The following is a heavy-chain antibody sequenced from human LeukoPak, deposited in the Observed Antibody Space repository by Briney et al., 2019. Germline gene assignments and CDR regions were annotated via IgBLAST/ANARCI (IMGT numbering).Heavy chain of an antibody. CDR2: ISRSGSTI. CDR3: ARDGLGYCTNGVCDGSYFDN. J-gene: IGHJ4*02. Sequence: RSGGSLRLSCAASGFAFSSYEMNWVRQAPGKGLEWVSYISRSGSTIYYADSVKGRFTISRDNPKNSLYLQMNSLRAEDTAVYYCARDGLGYCTNGVCDGSYFDNWGQGTLVTVSS. CDR1: GFAFSSYE. D-gene: IGHD2-8*01. V-gene: IGHV3-48*03.